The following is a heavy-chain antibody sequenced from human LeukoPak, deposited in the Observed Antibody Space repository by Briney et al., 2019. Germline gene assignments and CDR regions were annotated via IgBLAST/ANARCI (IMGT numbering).Heavy chain of an antibody. V-gene: IGHV3-73*01. CDR2: IRSKANSYAT. CDR1: GFTFSGSA. CDR3: TREEYSSGWYDLWYFDY. Sequence: GGSLRLSCAASGFTFSGSAMHWVRQASGKGLEWVGRIRSKANSYATAYAASVKGRFTISRDDSKNTAYLQMNSLKTEDTAVYYCTREEYSSGWYDLWYFDYWGQGTLVTVSS. J-gene: IGHJ4*02. D-gene: IGHD6-19*01.